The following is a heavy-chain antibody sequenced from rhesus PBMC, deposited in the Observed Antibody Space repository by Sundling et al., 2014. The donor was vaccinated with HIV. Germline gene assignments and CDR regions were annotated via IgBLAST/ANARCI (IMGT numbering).Heavy chain of an antibody. D-gene: IGHD6-31*01. J-gene: IGHJ4*01. CDR3: ATDTSGWHHRFDY. Sequence: QVQLQESGPAVVKPSETLSLTCTVSGASISSHYWSWIRQAPGKGLEWIGEINGNSGSTNFNPSLKSRVTITTDTSKNQFSLRLTSVTAADTAVYFCATDTSGWHHRFDYWGQGVLVTVSS. CDR2: INGNSGST. CDR1: GASISSHY. V-gene: IGHV4-147*01.